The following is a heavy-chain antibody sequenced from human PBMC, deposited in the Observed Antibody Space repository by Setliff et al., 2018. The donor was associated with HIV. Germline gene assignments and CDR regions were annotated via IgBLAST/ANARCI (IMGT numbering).Heavy chain of an antibody. Sequence: SETLSLTCAVYGGSFSDYYWTWIRQPPGKGLEWIGEINHSGSSNYNSSLKSRVTISVDTSKNQLSLKRTSVTAADAAIYFCARGALSLTMTKLLSFFDCWGQGTQVTVSS. J-gene: IGHJ4*02. CDR2: INHSGSS. CDR1: GGSFSDYY. V-gene: IGHV4-34*01. CDR3: ARGALSLTMTKLLSFFDC. D-gene: IGHD3-22*01.